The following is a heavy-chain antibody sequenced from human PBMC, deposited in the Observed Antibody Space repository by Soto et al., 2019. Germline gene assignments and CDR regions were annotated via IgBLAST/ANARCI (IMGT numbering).Heavy chain of an antibody. V-gene: IGHV4-59*01. Sequence: QVQLQESGPGLVKPSETLSLSCTVSGGSINNYYWSWIRQSPGKGLEWIGYISYIGTTNYNPSLKSRVTKSVDPSKNQFSLRLSSVTAADTAVYYCARGGGGYSRDGFDIWGKGTMVTVSS. CDR1: GGSINNYY. CDR3: ARGGGGYSRDGFDI. J-gene: IGHJ3*02. CDR2: ISYIGTT. D-gene: IGHD4-4*01.